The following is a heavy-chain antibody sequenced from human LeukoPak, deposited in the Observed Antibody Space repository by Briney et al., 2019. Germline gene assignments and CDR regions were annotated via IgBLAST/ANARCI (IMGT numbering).Heavy chain of an antibody. V-gene: IGHV4-30-2*01. CDR2: MYPDGSA. Sequence: SETLSLTCAVSGGSISSGGYAWSWIRQTPGKGPEWVGYMYPDGSAYYRSSLKSRVTISVDTSKNQFSLKLSSVTAADTAVYYCARASITYYYYYYMGVWGKGTTVTVSS. CDR3: ARASITYYYYYYMGV. D-gene: IGHD1-14*01. CDR1: GGSISSGGYA. J-gene: IGHJ6*03.